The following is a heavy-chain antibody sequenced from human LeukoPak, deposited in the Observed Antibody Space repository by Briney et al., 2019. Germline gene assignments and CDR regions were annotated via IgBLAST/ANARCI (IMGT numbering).Heavy chain of an antibody. CDR3: ARVMTTVIKAFDY. D-gene: IGHD4-17*01. CDR2: ISDSSTTI. J-gene: IGHJ4*02. V-gene: IGHV3-48*01. CDR1: GFTFSSYN. Sequence: PGGSLRLSCAASGFTFSSYNMNWVRQAPGKGLEWVSYISDSSTTIYYADSVKGRFTISRDNAKNSLYLQMNSLRAEDTAVYYCARVMTTVIKAFDYWGQGTLVTVSS.